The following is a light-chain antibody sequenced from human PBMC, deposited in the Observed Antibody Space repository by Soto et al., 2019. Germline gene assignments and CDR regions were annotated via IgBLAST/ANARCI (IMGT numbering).Light chain of an antibody. Sequence: AVRMTQSPSSLSASPGDRVTITCRASQGISSYLAWYQQKPGKAPKLLIYAASTLQSGVPSRFSGSGSGTDFTLTISCLQSEDFATYYCQQYYSYPYTFGQG. CDR3: QQYYSYPYT. CDR1: QGISSY. CDR2: AAS. J-gene: IGKJ2*01. V-gene: IGKV1-8*01.